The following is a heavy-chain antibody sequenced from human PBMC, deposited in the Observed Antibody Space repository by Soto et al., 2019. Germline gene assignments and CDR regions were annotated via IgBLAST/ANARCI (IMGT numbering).Heavy chain of an antibody. CDR3: ARDGADNWNGAGYFDY. J-gene: IGHJ4*02. V-gene: IGHV3-33*01. Sequence: PGGSLRLSCAASGFTFSSYGMHWVRQAPGKGLEWVAVIWYDGSNKYYADSVKGRVIISRDNSKNTLYLQMNSLRAEDTAVYYCARDGADNWNGAGYFDYWGQGTLVTVSS. CDR1: GFTFSSYG. CDR2: IWYDGSNK. D-gene: IGHD1-20*01.